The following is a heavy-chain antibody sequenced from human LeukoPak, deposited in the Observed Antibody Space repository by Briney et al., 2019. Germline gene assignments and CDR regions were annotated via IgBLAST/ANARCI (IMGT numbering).Heavy chain of an antibody. CDR2: ISSNSRDT. CDR3: ASTGYSSSWLFDY. V-gene: IGHV3-48*01. D-gene: IGHD6-13*01. CDR1: GFTFSSYS. J-gene: IGHJ4*02. Sequence: GGSLRLSCAASGFTFSSYSMTWVRQAPGKGLEWVSYISSNSRDTYYADSVRGRFTISRNNAKNSLYLQMNSLRAEDTAVYYCASTGYSSSWLFDYWGQGTLVTVSS.